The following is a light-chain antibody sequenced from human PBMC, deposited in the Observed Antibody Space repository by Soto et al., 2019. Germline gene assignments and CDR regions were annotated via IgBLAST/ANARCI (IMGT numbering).Light chain of an antibody. CDR2: GAS. Sequence: EIVLTQSPGTLSLSPGERATLSCRASQSVSSSYLAWYQQKPGQAPRLLIYGASSMATGIPDRFSGSGSGTDLPLTIIRLAPEAVAVYASQQYGSSFWTFGQESKVEIK. CDR3: QQYGSSFWT. CDR1: QSVSSSY. V-gene: IGKV3-20*01. J-gene: IGKJ1*01.